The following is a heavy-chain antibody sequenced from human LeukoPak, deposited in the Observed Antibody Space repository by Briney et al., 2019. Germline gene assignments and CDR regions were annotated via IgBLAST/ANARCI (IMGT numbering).Heavy chain of an antibody. Sequence: SGTLSLTCAVSGGSISSSNWWSWVRQPPGKGLEWIGEMYPSGSTNYNPSLKSRVTISIDKSKNQFSLKLTSVTAADTAVYYCARGRGEGRGIAMVRGVRAPSYNWFDPWGHGTQVTVSS. V-gene: IGHV4-4*02. CDR3: ARGRGEGRGIAMVRGVRAPSYNWFDP. CDR2: MYPSGST. J-gene: IGHJ5*02. D-gene: IGHD3-10*01. CDR1: GGSISSSNW.